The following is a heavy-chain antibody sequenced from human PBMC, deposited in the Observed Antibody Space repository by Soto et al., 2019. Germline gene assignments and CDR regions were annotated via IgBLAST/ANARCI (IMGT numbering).Heavy chain of an antibody. Sequence: QVQLVQSGAEVKKPGSSVKVSCKASGGTFSSYAISWVRQAPGQGLEWMGGIIPIFGTANYAQKFQGRVTITPDEYTITADMELSSLRSEDTVVYYCARDHSGSAYYYGMDVWGQGTTVTVSS. CDR2: IIPIFGTA. V-gene: IGHV1-69*01. D-gene: IGHD1-26*01. CDR1: GGTFSSYA. J-gene: IGHJ6*01. CDR3: ARDHSGSAYYYGMDV.